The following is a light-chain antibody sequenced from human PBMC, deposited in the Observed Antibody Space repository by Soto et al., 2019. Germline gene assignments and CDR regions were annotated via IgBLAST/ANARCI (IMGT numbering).Light chain of an antibody. CDR2: EVT. CDR1: SSDVGGYNY. J-gene: IGLJ2*01. V-gene: IGLV2-8*01. Sequence: HSALTQPPSASGSPGQSVTISCAGTSSDVGGYNYVSWYQQHPGKAPRLVIFEVTKRPSGVPDRFSGSKSANTASLTVSGLQAEDEADYYCSSYAGSNHLVFGGGTKLTVL. CDR3: SSYAGSNHLV.